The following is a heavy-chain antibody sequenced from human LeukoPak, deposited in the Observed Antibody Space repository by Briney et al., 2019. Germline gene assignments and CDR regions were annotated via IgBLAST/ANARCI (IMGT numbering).Heavy chain of an antibody. V-gene: IGHV1-69*05. Sequence: SVKVSCKASGGTFSSYAISWVRQAPGQGLEWMGGIIPIFGTANYAQKFQGRVTITTDESTSTAYMELSSLRSEETAVYYCARSKNYYDSSGYYREPPPNWFDPWGQGTLVTVSS. D-gene: IGHD3-22*01. CDR1: GGTFSSYA. CDR2: IIPIFGTA. CDR3: ARSKNYYDSSGYYREPPPNWFDP. J-gene: IGHJ5*02.